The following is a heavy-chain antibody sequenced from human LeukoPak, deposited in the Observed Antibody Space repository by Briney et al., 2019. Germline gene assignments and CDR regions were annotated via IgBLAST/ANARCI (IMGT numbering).Heavy chain of an antibody. CDR2: INPNSGGS. J-gene: IGHJ6*03. CDR1: GYTFTGYY. Sequence: ASVKVSCKASGYTFTGYYMHWVRQAPGQGLEWMGRINPNSGGSNYAQKFQGRVTMTRDTSISTAYMELSRLRSDDTAVYYCARSPFRDGYNSYYYYMDVWGKGTTVTVSS. V-gene: IGHV1-2*06. CDR3: ARSPFRDGYNSYYYYMDV. D-gene: IGHD5-24*01.